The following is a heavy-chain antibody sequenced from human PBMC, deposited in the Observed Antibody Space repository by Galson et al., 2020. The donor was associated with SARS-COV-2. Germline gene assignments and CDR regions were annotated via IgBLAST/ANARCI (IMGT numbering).Heavy chain of an antibody. J-gene: IGHJ5*02. Sequence: GGSLRLSCAASGFTFDDYAMHWVRQAPGKGLEWVSGISWNSGSIGYADSVKGRFTISRDNAKNSLYLQMNSLRAEDTALYYCAKGGSGSYDFLLPGFDPWGQGTLVTVSS. CDR3: AKGGSGSYDFLLPGFDP. V-gene: IGHV3-9*01. CDR2: ISWNSGSI. CDR1: GFTFDDYA. D-gene: IGHD3-10*01.